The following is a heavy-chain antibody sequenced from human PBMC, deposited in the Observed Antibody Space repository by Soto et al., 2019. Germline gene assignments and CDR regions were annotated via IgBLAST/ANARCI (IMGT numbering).Heavy chain of an antibody. J-gene: IGHJ3*02. CDR1: GGSISSSSYY. V-gene: IGHV4-39*01. Sequence: SETLSLTCTVSGGSISSSSYYWGWIRQPPGKGLEWIGSIYYSGSTYYNPSLKSRVTISVDTSKNQFSLKLSSVTAADTAVYYCARHDYYDSPDAFDIWGQGTMVTVSS. CDR2: IYYSGST. CDR3: ARHDYYDSPDAFDI. D-gene: IGHD3-22*01.